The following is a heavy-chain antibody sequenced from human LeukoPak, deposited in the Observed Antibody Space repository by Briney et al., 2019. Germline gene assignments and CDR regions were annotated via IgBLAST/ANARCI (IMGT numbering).Heavy chain of an antibody. D-gene: IGHD6-6*01. Sequence: SVKVSCKASGGTFSSYAISWVRQAPGQGLEWMGGIIPIFGTANYAQKFQGRVTITADESTSTAYMELSSLRSEDTAVYYCASWPDSSSSDLYYYYGMDVWGQGTTVTVSS. CDR3: ASWPDSSSSDLYYYYGMDV. J-gene: IGHJ6*02. V-gene: IGHV1-69*13. CDR2: IIPIFGTA. CDR1: GGTFSSYA.